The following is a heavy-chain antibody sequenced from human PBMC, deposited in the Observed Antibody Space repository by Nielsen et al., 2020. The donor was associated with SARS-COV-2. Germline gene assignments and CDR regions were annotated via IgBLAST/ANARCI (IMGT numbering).Heavy chain of an antibody. CDR3: AKEAIAVAVGWFDP. V-gene: IGHV3-30*02. Sequence: GGSLRLSCAASGFTFSSYAMSWVRQAPGKGLEWVAFIRYDGSNKYYADSVKGRFTISRDNSKNTLYLQMNSLRAEDTAVYYCAKEAIAVAVGWFDPWGQGTLVTVSS. CDR1: GFTFSSYA. CDR2: IRYDGSNK. D-gene: IGHD6-19*01. J-gene: IGHJ5*02.